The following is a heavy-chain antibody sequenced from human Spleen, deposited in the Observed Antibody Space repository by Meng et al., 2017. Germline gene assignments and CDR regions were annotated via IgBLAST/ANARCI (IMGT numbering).Heavy chain of an antibody. CDR2: IWYDGSNK. CDR1: GFTFSNYG. Sequence: GESLKISCAASGFTFSNYGMHWVRQAPGKGLEWVAVIWYDGSNKYYADSVKGRFTISRDNAKNSLYLQMNSLRAEDTAVYYCARLLSSDGGYWGQGTLVTVSS. V-gene: IGHV3-33*01. D-gene: IGHD6-25*01. J-gene: IGHJ4*02. CDR3: ARLLSSDGGY.